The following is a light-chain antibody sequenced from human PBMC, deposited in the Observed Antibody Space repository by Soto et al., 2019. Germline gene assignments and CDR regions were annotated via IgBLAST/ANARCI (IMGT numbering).Light chain of an antibody. CDR3: QSYDSSLRVV. V-gene: IGLV1-40*01. CDR2: GNS. J-gene: IGLJ2*01. Sequence: QSVLTQPPSVSGAPGQRVTISCTGSSSNIGAGYDVHWYQQLPGTAPKLLIYGNSNRPSGVPDRFSGSKSGTSASLAITGLQSEDEADYYCQSYDSSLRVVFGGGTKGTVL. CDR1: SSNIGAGYD.